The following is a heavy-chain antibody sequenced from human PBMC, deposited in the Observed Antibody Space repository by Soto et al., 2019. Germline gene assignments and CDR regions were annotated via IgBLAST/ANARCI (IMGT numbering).Heavy chain of an antibody. J-gene: IGHJ4*02. CDR2: IYHSGST. D-gene: IGHD3-22*01. Sequence: PSETLSLTCAVSGYSISSGYYLGWIRQPPWKGLEWIGSIYHSGSTYYNPSLKSRVTISVDTSKTQFSLKLSSVTAADTVVYYCARTYYYDSSGYLVRGVFDYWGQGTLVTVSS. V-gene: IGHV4-38-2*01. CDR3: ARTYYYDSSGYLVRGVFDY. CDR1: GYSISSGYY.